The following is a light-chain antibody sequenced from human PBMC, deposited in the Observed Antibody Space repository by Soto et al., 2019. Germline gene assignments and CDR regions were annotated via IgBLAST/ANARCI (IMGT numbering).Light chain of an antibody. J-gene: IGKJ2*01. CDR2: AAS. V-gene: IGKV1-27*01. CDR3: QNYNSVPST. CDR1: HDINNF. Sequence: EIRLTQSPSSLSASVGDRVTIACRASHDINNFLAWYRQRPGKVPELLMYAASSLKSGVPSRFSGRGSGTDFTLTIDSLQPEDFATYFCQNYNSVPSTFGQGTKLEIK.